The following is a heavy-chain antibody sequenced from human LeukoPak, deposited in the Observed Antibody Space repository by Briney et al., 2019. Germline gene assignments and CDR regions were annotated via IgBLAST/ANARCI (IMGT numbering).Heavy chain of an antibody. J-gene: IGHJ4*02. CDR3: AKAPNWGSLGYFDY. Sequence: QPGGSLRLSCAASGFTFSSYAMSWVRQAPGKGLEWGSAISGRGGSTYYADSVKCRFTISRDNSKNTLYLQMNSLGAEDTAVYYCAKAPNWGSLGYFDYWGQGTLVTVSS. V-gene: IGHV3-23*01. CDR2: ISGRGGST. CDR1: GFTFSSYA. D-gene: IGHD7-27*01.